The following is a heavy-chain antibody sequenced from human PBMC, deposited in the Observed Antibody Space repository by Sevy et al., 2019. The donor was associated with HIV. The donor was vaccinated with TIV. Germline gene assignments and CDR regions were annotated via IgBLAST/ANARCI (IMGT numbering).Heavy chain of an antibody. J-gene: IGHJ6*04. V-gene: IGHV3-48*03. Sequence: GGSLRLSCAASGFTFSSYEMNWVRQAPGKGLEWVSYISSSGSTIYYADSEKGRFTISRDNAKNSLYLQMNSLRAEDTAVYYCARDWDVRITMVRGAITSGTQSWGKGTTVTVSS. D-gene: IGHD3-10*01. CDR1: GFTFSSYE. CDR3: ARDWDVRITMVRGAITSGTQS. CDR2: ISSSGSTI.